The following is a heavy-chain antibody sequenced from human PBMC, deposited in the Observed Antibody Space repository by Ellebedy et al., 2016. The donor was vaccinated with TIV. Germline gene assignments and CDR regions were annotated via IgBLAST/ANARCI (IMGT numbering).Heavy chain of an antibody. J-gene: IGHJ6*02. Sequence: SETLSLTCVISGDSVSTDIGWNWIRQSPSRGFEWLGRTYYRSKWNNDYAVSLKSRITINPDTSKNQFSLQLNSVIPDDTAVYYCARGWFGSGMGVWGQGTTVTVSS. CDR2: TYYRSKWNN. D-gene: IGHD3-16*01. CDR1: GDSVSTDIG. V-gene: IGHV6-1*01. CDR3: ARGWFGSGMGV.